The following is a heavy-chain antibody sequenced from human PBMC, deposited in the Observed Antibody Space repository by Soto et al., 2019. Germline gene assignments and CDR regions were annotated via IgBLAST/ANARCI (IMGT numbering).Heavy chain of an antibody. D-gene: IGHD3-9*01. J-gene: IGHJ6*01. Sequence: PGESVKISCKVSGYSFTSYWIVWVRQMPGKGLEWMGIIYPGDSDTRYSPSFQGQVTISADKSISTAYLQWSRLKASDTAMYYCAGRRILTGYRDYYYGMDVWGQGTTVTVSS. CDR3: AGRRILTGYRDYYYGMDV. V-gene: IGHV5-51*01. CDR2: IYPGDSDT. CDR1: GYSFTSYW.